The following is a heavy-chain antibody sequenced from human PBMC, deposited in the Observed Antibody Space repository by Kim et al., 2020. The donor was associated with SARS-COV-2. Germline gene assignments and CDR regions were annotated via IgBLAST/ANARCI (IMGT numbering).Heavy chain of an antibody. V-gene: IGHV1-3*01. J-gene: IGHJ4*02. CDR1: GYTFTSYA. CDR3: ARGGSYTYRYFDY. CDR2: INAGNGNT. D-gene: IGHD1-26*01. Sequence: ASVKVSCKASGYTFTSYAMHWVRQAPGQRLEWMGWINAGNGNTKYSQKFQGRVTITRDTSASTAYMELSSLRSEDTAVYYCARGGSYTYRYFDYWGQGTLVTVSS.